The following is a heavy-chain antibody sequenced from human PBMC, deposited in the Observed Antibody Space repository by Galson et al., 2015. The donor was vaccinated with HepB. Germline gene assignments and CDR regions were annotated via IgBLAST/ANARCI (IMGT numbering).Heavy chain of an antibody. Sequence: SVKVSCKASGFTFTSSAVQWVRQARGQRLEWIGWIVVGSGNTNYAQKFQERVTITRDMSTSTAYMELSSLRSEDTAVYYCAALRGIAVADVDYWGQGTLVTVSS. D-gene: IGHD6-19*01. V-gene: IGHV1-58*01. CDR2: IVVGSGNT. CDR1: GFTFTSSA. CDR3: AALRGIAVADVDY. J-gene: IGHJ4*02.